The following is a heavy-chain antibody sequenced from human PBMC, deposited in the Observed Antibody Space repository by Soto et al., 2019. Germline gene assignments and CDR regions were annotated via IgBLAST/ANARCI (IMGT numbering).Heavy chain of an antibody. J-gene: IGHJ4*02. V-gene: IGHV3-23*01. CDR3: AKGLLDGRSYAAD. D-gene: IGHD2-15*01. CDR1: GFTFSNCV. Sequence: EVHLLESGGVLVQPGESLRLSCETSGFTFSNCVMNWVRQPPGKRLEWVSVITTNGHTDYADSVKGRFTISTDNSKKTVYLQMNSLRAEDTAVYYCAKGLLDGRSYAADGGQGTLVTVSS. CDR2: ITTNGHT.